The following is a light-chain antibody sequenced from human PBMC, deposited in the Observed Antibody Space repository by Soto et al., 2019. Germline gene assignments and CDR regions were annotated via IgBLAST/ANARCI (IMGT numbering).Light chain of an antibody. CDR1: SSDVGAYNC. V-gene: IGLV2-14*01. CDR3: SAYTSSNTLV. J-gene: IGLJ2*01. CDR2: EVS. Sequence: QSALTQPASVSGSPGQSITISCTGTSSDVGAYNCVSWYQQHPGKAPKLMIFEVSDRPSGVSNRSSGSKSGNTASLTICGLQDADEDGYSCSAYTSSNTLVFGGGTKLTVL.